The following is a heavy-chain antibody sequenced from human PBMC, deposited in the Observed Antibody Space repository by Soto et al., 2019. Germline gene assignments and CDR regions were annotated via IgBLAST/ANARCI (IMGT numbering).Heavy chain of an antibody. D-gene: IGHD4-4*01. CDR1: GFTFSSYS. CDR2: ISSSSSTI. V-gene: IGHV3-48*02. CDR3: VRDPDYSNYGYYYYGMDV. Sequence: EVQLVESGGGLVQPGGSLRLSCAASGFTFSSYSMNWVRQAPGKGLEWVSYISSSSSTIYYADSVKGRFTISRDNAKNSLYLQMNSLRDEDTAVYYCVRDPDYSNYGYYYYGMDVWGQGTTVTVS. J-gene: IGHJ6*02.